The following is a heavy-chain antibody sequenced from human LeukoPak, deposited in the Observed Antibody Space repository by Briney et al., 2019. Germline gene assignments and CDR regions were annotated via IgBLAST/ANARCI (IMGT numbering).Heavy chain of an antibody. Sequence: PSETLSLTCSVSGGSVSSRSYYWSWIRQPPGKGLEWIGYIYYSGSTYYNPSLKSRVTISVDTSKNQFSLKLSSVTAADTAVYYCARYCSGGSCYPDYYYGMDVWGQGTTVTVSS. V-gene: IGHV4-30-4*08. CDR1: GGSVSSRSYY. CDR3: ARYCSGGSCYPDYYYGMDV. CDR2: IYYSGST. D-gene: IGHD2-15*01. J-gene: IGHJ6*02.